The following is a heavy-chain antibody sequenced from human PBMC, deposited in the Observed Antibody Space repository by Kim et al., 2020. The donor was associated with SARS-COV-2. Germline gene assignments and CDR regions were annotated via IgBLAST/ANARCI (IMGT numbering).Heavy chain of an antibody. V-gene: IGHV6-1*01. J-gene: IGHJ4*02. D-gene: IGHD6-19*01. CDR3: ARDRRIAVAGTSLDY. Sequence: VSVKSRTTITPDTSNNQFSLQLNSVTPEDTAVYYCARDRRIAVAGTSLDYWGQGTLVTVSS.